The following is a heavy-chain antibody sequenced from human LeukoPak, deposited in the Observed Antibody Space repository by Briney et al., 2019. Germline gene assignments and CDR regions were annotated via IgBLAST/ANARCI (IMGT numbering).Heavy chain of an antibody. D-gene: IGHD3-3*01. CDR1: GGSISSSSYY. V-gene: IGHV4-39*07. CDR3: AGCYWSGYARVSAFDI. CDR2: IYHSGST. J-gene: IGHJ3*02. Sequence: SETLSLTCTVSGGSISSSSYYWGWIRQPPGKGLEWIGYIYHSGSTYYNPSLKSRVTISVDRSKNQFSLKLSSVTAADTAVYYCAGCYWSGYARVSAFDIWGQGTMVTVSS.